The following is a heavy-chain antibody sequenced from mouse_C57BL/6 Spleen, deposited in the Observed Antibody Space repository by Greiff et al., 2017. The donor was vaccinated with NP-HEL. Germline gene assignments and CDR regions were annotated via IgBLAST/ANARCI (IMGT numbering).Heavy chain of an antibody. J-gene: IGHJ3*01. D-gene: IGHD2-4*01. CDR2: IDPETGGT. V-gene: IGHV1-15*01. CDR3: TREGGLRRTTGAWFAY. Sequence: QVQLQQSGAELVRPGASVTLSCKASGYTFTDYEMHWVKQTPVHGLEWIGAIDPETGGTAYNQKFKGKAILTADKSSSTAYMELRSLTSEDSAVYYCTREGGLRRTTGAWFAYWGQGTLVTVSA. CDR1: GYTFTDYE.